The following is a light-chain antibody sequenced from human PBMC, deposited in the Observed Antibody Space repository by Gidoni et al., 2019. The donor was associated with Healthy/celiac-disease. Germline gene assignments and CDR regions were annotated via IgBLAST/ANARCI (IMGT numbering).Light chain of an antibody. CDR1: QDISNY. J-gene: IGKJ3*01. V-gene: IGKV1-33*01. CDR2: DAS. Sequence: DIQRTQSPSSLSGSVGDRVTITCQASQDISNYLNWYQQKPGKAPKLLIYDASNLETGVHSRFSGSGSGTAFTFTISSLQPEDIATYYCQQYDNLPTFGPGTKVDIK. CDR3: QQYDNLPT.